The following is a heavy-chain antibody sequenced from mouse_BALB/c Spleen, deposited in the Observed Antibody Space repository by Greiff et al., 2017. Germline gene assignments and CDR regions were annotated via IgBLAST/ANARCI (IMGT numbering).Heavy chain of an antibody. J-gene: IGHJ4*01. CDR3: ARQHYYGYGYAMDY. CDR1: GFAFSSYD. Sequence: EVQRVESGGGLVKPGGSLKLSCAASGFAFSSYDMSWVRQTPEKRLEWVAYISSGGGSTYYPDTVKGRFTISRDNAKNTLYLQMSSLKSEDTAMYYCARQHYYGYGYAMDYWGQGTSVTVSS. CDR2: ISSGGGST. D-gene: IGHD1-2*01. V-gene: IGHV5-12-1*01.